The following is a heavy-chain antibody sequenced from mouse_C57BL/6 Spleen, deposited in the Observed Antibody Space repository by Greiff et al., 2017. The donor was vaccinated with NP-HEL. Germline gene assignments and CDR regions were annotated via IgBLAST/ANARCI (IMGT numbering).Heavy chain of an antibody. V-gene: IGHV1-81*01. J-gene: IGHJ2*01. Sequence: QVQLQQSGAELARPGASVKLSCKASGYTFTSYGISWVKQRTGQGLEWIGEIYPRSGNTYYPEKFKGKATLTADKSASTAYMELRSLTSEDSAVYFCARGELRYFDYWGQGTTLTVSS. CDR1: GYTFTSYG. CDR2: IYPRSGNT. D-gene: IGHD2-4*01. CDR3: ARGELRYFDY.